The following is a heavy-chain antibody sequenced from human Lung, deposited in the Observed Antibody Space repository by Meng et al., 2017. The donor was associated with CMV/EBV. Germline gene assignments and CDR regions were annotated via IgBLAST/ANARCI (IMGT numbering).Heavy chain of an antibody. V-gene: IGHV1-2*02. Sequence: ASVXVSXXASGYRLTTYYIHWVRQAPGQGLEWMGWIKSSDGGTLYAQKFQGRVTMTRDASIRTAYMELNSLTSDDSAVYFCATRPDYYFLYFFDYWGQGTPVTVSS. CDR1: GYRLTTYY. CDR2: IKSSDGGT. J-gene: IGHJ4*02. CDR3: ATRPDYYFLYFFDY. D-gene: IGHD2/OR15-2a*01.